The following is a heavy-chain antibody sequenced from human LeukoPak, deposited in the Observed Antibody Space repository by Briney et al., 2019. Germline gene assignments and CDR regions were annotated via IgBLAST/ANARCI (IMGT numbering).Heavy chain of an antibody. CDR1: GGSFSGYY. D-gene: IGHD6-6*01. Sequence: PSETPSLTCAVYGGSFSGYYWSWIRQPPGKGLEWIGEINHSGSTNYNPSLKSRVTISVDTSKNQFSLKLSSVTAADTAVYYCARGRDVEYSSSSVFDYWGQGTLVTVSS. V-gene: IGHV4-34*01. CDR3: ARGRDVEYSSSSVFDY. J-gene: IGHJ4*02. CDR2: INHSGST.